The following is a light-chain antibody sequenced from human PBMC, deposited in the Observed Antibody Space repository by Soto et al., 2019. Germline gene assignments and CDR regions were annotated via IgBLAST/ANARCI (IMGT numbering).Light chain of an antibody. V-gene: IGKV1-27*01. CDR1: QGISNY. CDR3: QKYNSAPLS. Sequence: DIQMTQSPSSLSASVGDRVTITCRASQGISNYLAWYQQKPGKVPKLLIYAASTLQSGFPSRFSGSGSGTDFTLTFSSLQPEDVATYYCQKYNSAPLSFGQGTKLQIK. CDR2: AAS. J-gene: IGKJ2*01.